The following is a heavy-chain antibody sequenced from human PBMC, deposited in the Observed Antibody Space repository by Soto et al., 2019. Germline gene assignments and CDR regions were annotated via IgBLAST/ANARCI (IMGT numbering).Heavy chain of an antibody. CDR3: ASNTRYDPPHY. D-gene: IGHD3-16*01. J-gene: IGHJ4*02. CDR2: ISVSGGST. CDR1: GFTCSSYA. V-gene: IGHV3-23*01. Sequence: EVQLFESGGGLVQPGGSLRLSCAASGFTCSSYAMSWVRQALGKGLAWVSGISVSGGSTYYADSVKRRFTISSDNSKNTLYLQRNRLRAEDTAVYYWASNTRYDPPHYWAQGTLVTVSS.